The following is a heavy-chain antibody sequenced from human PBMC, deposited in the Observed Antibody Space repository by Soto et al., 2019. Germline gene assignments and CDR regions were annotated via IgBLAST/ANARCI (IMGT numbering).Heavy chain of an antibody. J-gene: IGHJ5*02. CDR1: GGSFSCYY. Sequence: SETLSLTCAVYGGSFSCYYWSWIRQPPGKGLEWIGEINHSGSTNYNPSLKSRVTISVDTSKNQFSLKLSSVTAADTAVYYCARFSRIAARLGAWFDPWGQGTLVTVSS. D-gene: IGHD6-6*01. V-gene: IGHV4-34*01. CDR3: ARFSRIAARLGAWFDP. CDR2: INHSGST.